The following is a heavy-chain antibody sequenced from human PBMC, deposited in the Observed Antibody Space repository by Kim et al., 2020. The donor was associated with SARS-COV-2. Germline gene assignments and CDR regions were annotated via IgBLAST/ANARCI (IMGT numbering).Heavy chain of an antibody. CDR1: GGSISSSNYY. D-gene: IGHD2-15*01. CDR2: IYYSGNT. Sequence: SETLSLTCTVSGGSISSSNYYWGWLRQPPGKGLEWIGSIYYSGNTYYNPSLKSRVTISVDTSKNHFSLKLGSVTAADTAVYYCAREIVVVVAATPGSLVDWGQGTLVTVSS. V-gene: IGHV4-39*02. J-gene: IGHJ4*02. CDR3: AREIVVVVAATPGSLVD.